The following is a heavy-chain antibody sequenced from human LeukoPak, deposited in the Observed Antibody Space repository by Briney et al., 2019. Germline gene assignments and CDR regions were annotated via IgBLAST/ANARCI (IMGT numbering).Heavy chain of an antibody. D-gene: IGHD3-10*01. V-gene: IGHV4-59*12. CDR1: GGSISTYY. CDR2: IYYTGST. CDR3: ARGTMVQGLDY. J-gene: IGHJ4*02. Sequence: SSETLSLTCTVSGGSISTYYWSWIRQPPGKGLEWIGYIYYTGSTTYNPSLRSRVAISIDTSKNQFSLKLSSVTAADTAVYYCARGTMVQGLDYWGQGTLVTVSS.